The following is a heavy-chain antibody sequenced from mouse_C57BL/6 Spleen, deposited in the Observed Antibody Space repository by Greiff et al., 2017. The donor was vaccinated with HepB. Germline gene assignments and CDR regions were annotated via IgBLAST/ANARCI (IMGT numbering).Heavy chain of an antibody. D-gene: IGHD2-5*01. J-gene: IGHJ4*01. CDR2: IDPSDSET. Sequence: QVQLKQPGAELVRPGSSVKLSCKASGYTFTSYWMHWVKQRPIQGLEWIGNIDPSDSETHYNQKFKDKATLTVDKSSSTAYMQLSSLTSEDSAVYYCARSSNYVYYAMDYWGQGTSVTVSS. CDR1: GYTFTSYW. CDR3: ARSSNYVYYAMDY. V-gene: IGHV1-52*01.